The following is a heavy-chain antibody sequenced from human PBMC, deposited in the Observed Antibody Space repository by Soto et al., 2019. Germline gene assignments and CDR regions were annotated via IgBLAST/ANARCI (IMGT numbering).Heavy chain of an antibody. CDR3: AREEYYYGSGAVFDY. CDR1: GGTFSSYT. Sequence: QVQLVQSGAEVKKPGSSVKVSCKASGGTFSSYTISWVRQAPGQGLEWMGRIITILGIANYAQKIQGRVTITSEKSTSTAYMELSSMRSEDTAVYYCAREEYYYGSGAVFDYWGQGTLVTVSS. CDR2: IITILGIA. J-gene: IGHJ4*02. D-gene: IGHD3-10*01. V-gene: IGHV1-69*08.